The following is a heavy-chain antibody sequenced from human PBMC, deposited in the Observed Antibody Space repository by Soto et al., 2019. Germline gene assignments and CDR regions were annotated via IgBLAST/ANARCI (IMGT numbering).Heavy chain of an antibody. D-gene: IGHD6-13*01. V-gene: IGHV5-51*01. CDR1: GYSFTSYW. J-gene: IGHJ5*02. CDR3: ARRPGIAAAGMVGNWFDP. CDR2: IYPGDSDT. Sequence: GESLKISCKGSGYSFTSYWIGWVRQMPGKGLEWMGIIYPGDSDTRYSPSFQGRVTISADKSISTAYLQWSSLKASDTAMYYCARRPGIAAAGMVGNWFDPWGQGTLVTVSS.